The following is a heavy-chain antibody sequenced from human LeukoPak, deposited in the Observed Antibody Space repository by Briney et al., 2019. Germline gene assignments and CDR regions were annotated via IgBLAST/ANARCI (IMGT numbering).Heavy chain of an antibody. CDR2: ISGSGGGT. CDR1: GFTFSNSA. Sequence: GGSLRLSCAASGFTFSNSAMSWVRQAPGKGLERVSAISGSGGGTYYADSVKGRFTISRDNPKNTLYLQMNSLRAEDTAVYYCAKYGAPAAGNYFDYWGQGTLATVSS. J-gene: IGHJ4*02. V-gene: IGHV3-23*01. D-gene: IGHD6-13*01. CDR3: AKYGAPAAGNYFDY.